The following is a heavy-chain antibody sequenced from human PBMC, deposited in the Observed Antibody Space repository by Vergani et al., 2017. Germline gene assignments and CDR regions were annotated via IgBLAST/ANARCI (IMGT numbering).Heavy chain of an antibody. CDR1: GASIRSSNYY. D-gene: IGHD6-19*01. CDR3: ARHSTVEWLVKLGWIDP. J-gene: IGHJ5*02. Sequence: QLQLQESGPGLVKPSATLSLTCSVSGASIRSSNYYWGWIRQPPGKGLEWSASIYYSGSTYYNPSLKSRVTISVDTSKNQFSLKLSSVTAAYTAVYFCARHSTVEWLVKLGWIDPWGQGILVTVSS. CDR2: IYYSGST. V-gene: IGHV4-39*01.